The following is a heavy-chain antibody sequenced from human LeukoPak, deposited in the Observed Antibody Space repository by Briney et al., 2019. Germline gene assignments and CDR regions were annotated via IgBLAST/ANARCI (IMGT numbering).Heavy chain of an antibody. D-gene: IGHD5-18*01. CDR3: AHSEDTALVHDAFDI. V-gene: IGHV2-5*02. J-gene: IGHJ3*02. CDR2: IYWDDDK. CDR1: GFSLSTSGVA. Sequence: SGPTLVKPTQTLTLTRTFSGFSLSTSGVAVGWIRQPPGKALEWLALIYWDDDKRYSPSLKSRLSTTKDTSKNQVVLTMTNMDPVDTATYYCAHSEDTALVHDAFDIWGQGTMVTVSS.